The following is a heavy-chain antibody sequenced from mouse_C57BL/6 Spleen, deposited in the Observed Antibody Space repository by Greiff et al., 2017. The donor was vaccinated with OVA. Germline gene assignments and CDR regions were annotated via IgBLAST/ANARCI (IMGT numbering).Heavy chain of an antibody. CDR1: GFTFSSYT. V-gene: IGHV5-9*01. CDR3: ASDGYYVDY. D-gene: IGHD2-3*01. Sequence: EVQLVESGGGLVKPGGSLKLSCAASGFTFSSYTMSWVRQTPEKRLEWVATISGGGGNTYYPDSVKGRFTISRDNAKNTLYLQMSSLRSEDTALYYCASDGYYVDYWGQGTTLTVSS. J-gene: IGHJ2*01. CDR2: ISGGGGNT.